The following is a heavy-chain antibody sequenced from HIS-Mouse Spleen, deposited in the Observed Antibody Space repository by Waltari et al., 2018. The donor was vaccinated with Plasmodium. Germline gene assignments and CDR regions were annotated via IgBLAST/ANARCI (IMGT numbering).Heavy chain of an antibody. CDR1: VGSISTGSYY. D-gene: IGHD6-13*01. CDR2: IYYSGST. Sequence: QVQLQESGPGLVKPSQTMSLHSTVPVGSISTGSYYWGWIRPHPGKGLEWIVYIYYSGSTYYNPSLKSRVTISVDTSKNQFSLKLSSVTAADTAVYYCARSIAATVTFYFDYWGQGTLVTVSS. V-gene: IGHV4-31*03. J-gene: IGHJ4*02. CDR3: ARSIAATVTFYFDY.